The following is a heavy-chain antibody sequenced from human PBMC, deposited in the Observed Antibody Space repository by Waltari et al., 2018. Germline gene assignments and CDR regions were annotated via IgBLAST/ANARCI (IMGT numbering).Heavy chain of an antibody. V-gene: IGHV3-23*03. CDR2: IGGDSNIP. CDR1: GFSFSTYA. CDR3: AKRLRDYSDNNLFDS. J-gene: IGHJ4*02. Sequence: EVQLLESGGGLVQPGGSLRLSCTVSGFSFSTYAMAWVGQVPGKGLDLVALIGGDSNIPLYADSVKGRFTISRDNFKNTLSLQMNSLRVEDTAIYYCAKRLRDYSDNNLFDSWGQGTLVTVSS. D-gene: IGHD4-4*01.